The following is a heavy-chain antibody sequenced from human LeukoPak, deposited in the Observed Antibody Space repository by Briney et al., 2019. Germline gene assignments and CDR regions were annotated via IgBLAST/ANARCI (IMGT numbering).Heavy chain of an antibody. Sequence: ASVKVSCKAFGYTFTSNYMHWVRQAPGQGPEWMGVISPSGGSTTYAQKFQGRVTLTRDMSTSTDYLELSSLRSEDTAVYYCARDGLWIQNVFDIWGQGTMVTVSS. CDR2: ISPSGGST. CDR1: GYTFTSNY. V-gene: IGHV1-46*01. J-gene: IGHJ3*02. CDR3: ARDGLWIQNVFDI. D-gene: IGHD5-18*01.